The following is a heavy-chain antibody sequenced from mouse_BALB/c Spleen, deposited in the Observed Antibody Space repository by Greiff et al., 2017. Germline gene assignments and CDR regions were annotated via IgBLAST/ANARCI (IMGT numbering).Heavy chain of an antibody. CDR3: ARGGNYVYYFDY. Sequence: QVQLQQPGAELVKPGASVKLSCKASGYTFTSYWMHWVKQRPGQGLEWIVEINPSNGRTNYNEKFKSKATLTVDKSSSTAYMQLSSLTSEDSAVYYCARGGNYVYYFDYWGQGTTLTVSS. CDR1: GYTFTSYW. D-gene: IGHD2-1*01. V-gene: IGHV1S81*02. CDR2: INPSNGRT. J-gene: IGHJ2*01.